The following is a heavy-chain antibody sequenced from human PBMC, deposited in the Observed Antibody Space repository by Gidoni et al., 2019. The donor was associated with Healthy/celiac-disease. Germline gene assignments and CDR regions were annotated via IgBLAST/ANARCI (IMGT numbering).Heavy chain of an antibody. CDR1: GGSISSSSYY. CDR2: IYYSGST. Sequence: QLQLQESGPGLVKPSETLSLTCTVSGGSISSSSYYWGWIRQPPGKGLEWIGSIYYSGSTYYNPSLKSRVTISVDTSKNQFSLKLSSVTAADTAVYYCARQSSRHIVVVTATDAFDIWGQGTMVTVSS. V-gene: IGHV4-39*01. D-gene: IGHD2-21*02. J-gene: IGHJ3*02. CDR3: ARQSSRHIVVVTATDAFDI.